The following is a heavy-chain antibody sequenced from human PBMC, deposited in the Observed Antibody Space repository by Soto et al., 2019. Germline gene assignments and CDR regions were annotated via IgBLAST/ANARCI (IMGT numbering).Heavy chain of an antibody. CDR1: GYTFSDYY. V-gene: IGHV3-11*01. D-gene: IGHD3-22*01. Sequence: QVQLVESGGDLVKPGGSLRLSCAASGYTFSDYYMTWIRQAPGKGLECISYIDTSGANIYYADSVKGRFTITRDNAKNSLYLEINSLRDEDTAVYYCASHYDMWSGYLAPVDYWGQGTLVSVSS. CDR2: IDTSGANI. J-gene: IGHJ4*02. CDR3: ASHYDMWSGYLAPVDY.